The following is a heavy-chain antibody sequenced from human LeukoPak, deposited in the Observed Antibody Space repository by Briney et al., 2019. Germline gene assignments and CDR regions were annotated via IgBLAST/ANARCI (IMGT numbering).Heavy chain of an antibody. Sequence: SETLSLTCTVSGGSISGYYWTWIRQPPGKGLEWIGYIYYSGSTNYNPSLKSRVTMSVDTSKNQFSLKLNSVTAADTAVYYCARDRLGLPVDYWGRGTLVTVSS. CDR3: ARDRLGLPVDY. CDR1: GGSISGYY. V-gene: IGHV4-59*01. D-gene: IGHD3-16*01. J-gene: IGHJ4*02. CDR2: IYYSGST.